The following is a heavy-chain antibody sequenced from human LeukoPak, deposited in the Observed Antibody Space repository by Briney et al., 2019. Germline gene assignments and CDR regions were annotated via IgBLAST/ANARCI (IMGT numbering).Heavy chain of an antibody. Sequence: ASVKVSCKASGYVFRRYYIHWVRQAPGQGLEWMGRIDPKNGAIDYAQRFQGRLILTTDTSTTTAYMELRSLTSDDTATFFCARDLGYPTGGQGTLVTVSS. CDR2: IDPKNGAI. V-gene: IGHV1/OR15-1*04. CDR1: GYVFRRYY. J-gene: IGHJ4*02. D-gene: IGHD3-22*01. CDR3: ARDLGYPT.